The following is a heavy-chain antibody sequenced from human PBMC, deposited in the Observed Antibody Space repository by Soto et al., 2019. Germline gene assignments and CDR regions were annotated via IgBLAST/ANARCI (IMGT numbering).Heavy chain of an antibody. Sequence: QVQLVESGGGVVQPGRSLRLSCAASGFTFSSYGMHWVRQAPGKGLEWVAVISYDGSNKYYADSVKGRFTISRDNSKNTLYLQMNSPKAEDTAVYYRAKWSGVQQWSYYCGMDVWGQATTVTVSS. D-gene: IGHD5-18*01. CDR2: ISYDGSNK. J-gene: IGHJ6*02. CDR1: GFTFSSYG. CDR3: AKWSGVQQWSYYCGMDV. V-gene: IGHV3-30*18.